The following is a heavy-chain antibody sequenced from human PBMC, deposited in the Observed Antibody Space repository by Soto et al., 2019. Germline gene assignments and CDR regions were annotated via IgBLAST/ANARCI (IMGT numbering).Heavy chain of an antibody. V-gene: IGHV4-61*01. J-gene: IGHJ6*02. CDR1: CGSVSSDNYY. CDR3: ARAPPGVTATYYYGLDV. D-gene: IGHD2-21*02. CDR2: VYNIGTT. Sequence: SETLSLTCTVSCGSVSSDNYYWSWIRQPPGKGLEWIGYVYNIGTTHYNPSFKSRVTISGDTSKNQFSLRLTSVTAADTAVYYCARAPPGVTATYYYGLDVWGQGTTVTVSS.